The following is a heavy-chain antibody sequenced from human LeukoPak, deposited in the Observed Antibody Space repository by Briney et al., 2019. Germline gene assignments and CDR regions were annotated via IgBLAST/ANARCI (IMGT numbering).Heavy chain of an antibody. J-gene: IGHJ3*02. V-gene: IGHV4-30-4*01. CDR3: ARWTRWRDAFDI. CDR2: IYYSGST. CDR1: GGSISSGDYY. Sequence: PSETLSLTCTVSGGSISSGDYYWSWIRQPPGKGLEWIGYIYYSGSTYYNPSLKSRVTISVDTSKNQFSLKLSSVTAADTAVYYCARWTRWRDAFDIWGQGTMVTVSS. D-gene: IGHD3/OR15-3a*01.